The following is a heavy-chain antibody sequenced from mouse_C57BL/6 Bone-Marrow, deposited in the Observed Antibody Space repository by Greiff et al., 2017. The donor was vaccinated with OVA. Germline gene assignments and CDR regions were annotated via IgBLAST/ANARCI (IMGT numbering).Heavy chain of an antibody. CDR2: ISYSGST. Sequence: EVMLVESGPGMVKPSQSLSLTCTVTGYSITSGYDWHWIRHFPGNKLEWMGYISYSGSTNYNPSLKSRISITHDTSKNHFFLKLNSVTTEDTATYYCARDYYGSRNWYFDVWGTGTTVTVSS. D-gene: IGHD1-1*01. V-gene: IGHV3-1*01. CDR1: GYSITSGYD. CDR3: ARDYYGSRNWYFDV. J-gene: IGHJ1*03.